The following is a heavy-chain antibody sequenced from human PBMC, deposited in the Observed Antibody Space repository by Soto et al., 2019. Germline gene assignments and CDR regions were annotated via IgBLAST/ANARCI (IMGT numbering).Heavy chain of an antibody. CDR3: ATESGSTYGYFDH. Sequence: AQSLNCAVSVRTDTSDEEYGTWIRHSPGKGLEWIGYISNRGSTGYNPSLNTRLAMSVDRSKNQFTLRPTSVAAADTAVYFCATESGSTYGYFDHWGQGTQVNV. D-gene: IGHD5-18*01. J-gene: IGHJ4*02. CDR1: VRTDTSDEEY. CDR2: ISNRGST. V-gene: IGHV4-30-4*01.